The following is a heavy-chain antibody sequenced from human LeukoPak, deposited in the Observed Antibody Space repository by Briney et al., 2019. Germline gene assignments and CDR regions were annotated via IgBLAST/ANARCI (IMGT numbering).Heavy chain of an antibody. Sequence: GASVKVSCKASGGTFSSYAISWVRQAPGQGLEWMGRMIPILGIANYAQKFQGRVTITADKSTSTAYMELSSLRSEDTAVYCCATEIRRAAAGPTNYFDYWGQGTLVTVSS. CDR2: MIPILGIA. D-gene: IGHD6-13*01. CDR3: ATEIRRAAAGPTNYFDY. J-gene: IGHJ4*02. V-gene: IGHV1-69*04. CDR1: GGTFSSYA.